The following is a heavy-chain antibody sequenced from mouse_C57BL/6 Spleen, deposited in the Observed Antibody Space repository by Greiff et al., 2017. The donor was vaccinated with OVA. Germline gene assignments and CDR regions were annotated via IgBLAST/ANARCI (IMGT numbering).Heavy chain of an antibody. J-gene: IGHJ2*01. CDR3: AREGDYDSSCSYYFDY. CDR2: INPGTGDT. D-gene: IGHD1-1*01. CDR1: GYTFTDYE. V-gene: IGHV1-15*01. Sequence: QVQLQQSGAELVRPGASVKLSCAASGYTFTDYEMPWVKQTPVQGLEWIGAINPGTGDTDYQDTVKGQATLTADKAYSTAYLELRSLTSEDSAIYYCAREGDYDSSCSYYFDYWGQGTTLTVSS.